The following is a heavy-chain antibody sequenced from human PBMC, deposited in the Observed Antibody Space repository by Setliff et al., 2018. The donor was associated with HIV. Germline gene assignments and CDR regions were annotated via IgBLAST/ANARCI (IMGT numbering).Heavy chain of an antibody. V-gene: IGHV3-48*01. CDR2: ISGSGSRV. D-gene: IGHD3-16*01. J-gene: IGHJ4*02. CDR1: GLTFSSYS. Sequence: GGSLRLSCAASGLTFSSYSMNWVRQSPGKGLEWVSYISGSGSRVDYADSVKGRFTVSRDNARSSLYLQVNSLRSDDTAVYYCARDLIWGFDYWGQGTPVTVSS. CDR3: ARDLIWGFDY.